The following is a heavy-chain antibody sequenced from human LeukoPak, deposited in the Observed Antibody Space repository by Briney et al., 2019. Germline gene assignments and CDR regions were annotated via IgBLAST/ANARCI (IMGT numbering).Heavy chain of an antibody. D-gene: IGHD3-22*01. CDR3: ASRPYYYDSSGRSYYFDY. CDR1: GFTLSSHA. Sequence: GGSLRLSCAASGFTLSSHAIHWVRQAPGKGLEWVALISYDGNIKYYADSVKGRFTISRDNSKNTLYLQMNSLRAEDTAVYYCASRPYYYDSSGRSYYFDYWGQGTLVTVSS. J-gene: IGHJ4*02. V-gene: IGHV3-30*04. CDR2: ISYDGNIK.